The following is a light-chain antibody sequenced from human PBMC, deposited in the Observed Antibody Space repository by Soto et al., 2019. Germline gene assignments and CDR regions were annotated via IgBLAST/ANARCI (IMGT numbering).Light chain of an antibody. V-gene: IGKV1-39*01. J-gene: IGKJ4*01. CDR1: QSISSY. CDR2: AAS. Sequence: IHMIQSPSSLSASVGDRVTITCRASQSISSYLNWYQQKPGKAPKLLIYAASSSQSGVPSRFSGSGSGTDFTLTISSLETEDFATYYCQQNGSTSITFGGGTKVEIK. CDR3: QQNGSTSIT.